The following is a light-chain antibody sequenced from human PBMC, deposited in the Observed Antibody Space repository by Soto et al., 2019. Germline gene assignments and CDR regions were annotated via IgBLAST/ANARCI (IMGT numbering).Light chain of an antibody. V-gene: IGKV3-20*01. CDR3: QQYGSSLT. Sequence: EIVMTQSPATLSVSPGETATLSCRASQSVYNNLAWYQQRPGQAPRLLIHGASTRATGLPDRFSGSGSGTDFTLTISRLEPEDFAVYYCQQYGSSLTFGGGTKVDIK. CDR2: GAS. J-gene: IGKJ4*01. CDR1: QSVYNN.